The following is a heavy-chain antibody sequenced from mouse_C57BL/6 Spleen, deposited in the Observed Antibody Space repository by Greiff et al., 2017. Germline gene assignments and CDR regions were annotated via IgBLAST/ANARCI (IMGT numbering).Heavy chain of an antibody. Sequence: EVQGVESGGGLVKPGGSLKLSCAASGFTFSDYGMHWVRQAPEKGLEWVAYISSGSSTIYYADTVKGRFTISRDNAKNTLFLQMTSLRSEDTAMYYCARTTTVVAIWFAYWGQGTLVTVSA. CDR2: ISSGSSTI. CDR3: ARTTTVVAIWFAY. CDR1: GFTFSDYG. J-gene: IGHJ3*01. V-gene: IGHV5-17*01. D-gene: IGHD1-1*01.